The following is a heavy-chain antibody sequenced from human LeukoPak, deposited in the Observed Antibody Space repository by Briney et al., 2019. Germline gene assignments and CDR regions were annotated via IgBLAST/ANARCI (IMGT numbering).Heavy chain of an antibody. J-gene: IGHJ4*02. CDR3: ARDHAYRADY. CDR2: IDGSGVTT. CDR1: GFTFSSNT. D-gene: IGHD2-2*01. Sequence: PGGSLRLSCAASGFTFSSNTMSWVRQAPGRGLAWVSAIDGSGVTTFYADSVKGRFTISRDNAKNSLYLQMSSLTAEDTAIYYCARDHAYRADYWGQGTLVTVSS. V-gene: IGHV3-23*01.